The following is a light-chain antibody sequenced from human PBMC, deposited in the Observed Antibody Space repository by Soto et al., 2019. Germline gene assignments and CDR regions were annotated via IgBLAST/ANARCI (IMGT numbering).Light chain of an antibody. CDR3: QQYNSYPIT. CDR1: QSISSW. J-gene: IGKJ5*01. V-gene: IGKV1-5*01. Sequence: DIQITHSPSTLSASVGDRVTITCRASQSISSWLAWYQQKPGKAPKLLIYDASSLESGVPSRFSGSGSGTEFTLTISSLQPDDFATYYCQQYNSYPITFGQGTRLEI. CDR2: DAS.